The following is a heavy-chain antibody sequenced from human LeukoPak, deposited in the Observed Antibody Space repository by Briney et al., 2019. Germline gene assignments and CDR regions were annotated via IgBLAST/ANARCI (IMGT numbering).Heavy chain of an antibody. CDR2: ISGSGGST. D-gene: IGHD2-15*01. CDR3: AKVKDIVVVAAAHANDY. V-gene: IGHV3-23*01. J-gene: IGHJ4*02. Sequence: PGGSLRLSCAASGFTFSSYAMSWVRQAPGKGLEWVSAISGSGGSTYYADSVKGRFTISRDNSKNTLYLQMNSLRAEDTAVYYCAKVKDIVVVAAAHANDYWGQGTLVTVSS. CDR1: GFTFSSYA.